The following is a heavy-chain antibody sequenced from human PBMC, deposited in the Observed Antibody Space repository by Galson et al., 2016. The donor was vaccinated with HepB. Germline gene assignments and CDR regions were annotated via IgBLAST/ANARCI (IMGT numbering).Heavy chain of an antibody. J-gene: IGHJ6*02. V-gene: IGHV4-31*03. D-gene: IGHD3-3*01. CDR1: GGSITSVGYY. CDR2: SHNSGTT. Sequence: TLSLTCTVVGGSITSVGYYWNWIRQHPGKGLEWIGYSHNSGTTFYNPSLKSRVTISLDNSVTQLSLRLTSVTTADTGTYYCARAIFDFWSGAKRNGVDIWGQGATVIVS. CDR3: ARAIFDFWSGAKRNGVDI.